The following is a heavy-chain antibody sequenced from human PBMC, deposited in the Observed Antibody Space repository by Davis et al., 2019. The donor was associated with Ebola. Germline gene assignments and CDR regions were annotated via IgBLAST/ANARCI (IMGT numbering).Heavy chain of an antibody. CDR3: ARPRGAYYYYYGLDV. J-gene: IGHJ6*04. CDR2: INPNSGGT. V-gene: IGHV1-2*06. Sequence: ASVKVSCKASGYTFTGYYMHWVRQAPGQGLEWMGRINPNSGGTNYAQKFQGRVTMTRDTSISTAYMELSRLRSDDTAVYYCARPRGAYYYYYGLDVWGKGTTVTVSS. CDR1: GYTFTGYY.